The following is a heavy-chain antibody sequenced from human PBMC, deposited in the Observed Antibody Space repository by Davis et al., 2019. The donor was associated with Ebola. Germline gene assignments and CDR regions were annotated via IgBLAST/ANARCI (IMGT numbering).Heavy chain of an antibody. CDR3: GRGGGIGYYGMDV. V-gene: IGHV1-2*04. J-gene: IGHJ6*02. CDR2: INPNSGGT. D-gene: IGHD2-15*01. CDR1: GYTFTGYY. Sequence: ASVKVSCKASGYTFTGYYTHWVRQAPGQGLEWMGWINPNSGGTNYAQKFQGWVTMTRDTSISTAYMELSRLRSDDTAVYYCGRGGGIGYYGMDVWGQGTTVTVSS.